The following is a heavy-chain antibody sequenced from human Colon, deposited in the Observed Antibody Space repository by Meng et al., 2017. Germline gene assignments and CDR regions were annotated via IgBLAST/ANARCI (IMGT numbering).Heavy chain of an antibody. Sequence: QVQLQESGPGLVKPSGTLSLTCAVSGGSINSRNWWLWVRQPPGKGLEWLGEIYQGGNTNYNPSRKSRVTLSLDKSKNQFSLRLTSVTAADTAMYYCSRGVVAGAMVWFDPWGPGTLVTVSS. J-gene: IGHJ5*02. CDR1: GGSINSRNW. D-gene: IGHD2-2*01. CDR3: SRGVVAGAMVWFDP. CDR2: IYQGGNT. V-gene: IGHV4-4*02.